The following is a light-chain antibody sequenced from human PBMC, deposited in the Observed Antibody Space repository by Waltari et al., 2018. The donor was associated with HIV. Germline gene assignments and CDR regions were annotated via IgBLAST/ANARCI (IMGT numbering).Light chain of an antibody. Sequence: EIVMTQSPATLSVSPGESVTLSCRASQRVSSNFAWYKQRPGQSPRLLIFSASTRAPGIPARFSGSGSGTEFTLTISSLQSEDFAVYYCQQYNDWPLYSFGQGTKLEI. V-gene: IGKV3-15*01. J-gene: IGKJ2*03. CDR1: QRVSSN. CDR3: QQYNDWPLYS. CDR2: SAS.